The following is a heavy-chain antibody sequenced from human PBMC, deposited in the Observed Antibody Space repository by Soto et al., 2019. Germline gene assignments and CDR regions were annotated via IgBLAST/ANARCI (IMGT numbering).Heavy chain of an antibody. J-gene: IGHJ6*04. Sequence: SGPTLVNPTQTLTLTCTFSGFSLSTSGMCVSWIRQPPGKALEWLALIDWDDDKYYSTSLKARLTISKDTSKNQVVLTMTNMDPVNTPTYYCPRRLDTNPEVMDVGAKGPAATVSA. CDR2: IDWDDDK. CDR1: GFSLSTSGMC. CDR3: PRRLDTNPEVMDV. D-gene: IGHD5-18*01. V-gene: IGHV2-70*12.